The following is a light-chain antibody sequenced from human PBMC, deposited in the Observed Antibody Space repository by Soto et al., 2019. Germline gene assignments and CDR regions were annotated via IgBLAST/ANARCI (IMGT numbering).Light chain of an antibody. CDR3: NPYTSTIPYG. Sequence: QSSLSQPASMSGSPEQSITISCTGTSRDICRYNFCSWYQHHQGKAPKLSIYEATRRTSGVSYRFSGSKSGNKASLTISGLKAEYESDYCWNPYTSTIPYGFANETKVT. J-gene: IGLJ1*01. CDR2: EAT. V-gene: IGLV2-14*01. CDR1: SRDICRYNF.